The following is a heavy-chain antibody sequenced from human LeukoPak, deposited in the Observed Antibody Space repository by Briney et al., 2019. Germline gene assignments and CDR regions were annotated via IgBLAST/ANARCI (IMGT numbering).Heavy chain of an antibody. J-gene: IGHJ6*02. V-gene: IGHV3-30*04. CDR3: ARDAVGDIVVVPAAIDYYYYGMDV. CDR2: ISYDGSNK. D-gene: IGHD2-2*01. CDR1: GFTFSSYA. Sequence: GGSLRLSCAASGFTFSSYAMHWVRPAPGKGLEWVAVISYDGSNKYYADSVKGRFTISRDNSKNTLYLQMNSLRAEDTAVYYCARDAVGDIVVVPAAIDYYYYGMDVWGQGTTVTVSS.